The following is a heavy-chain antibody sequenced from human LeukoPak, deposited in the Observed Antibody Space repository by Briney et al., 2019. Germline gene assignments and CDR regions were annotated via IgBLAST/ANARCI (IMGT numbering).Heavy chain of an antibody. V-gene: IGHV3-30-3*01. CDR3: ARLGNTMVRGATPTDY. D-gene: IGHD3-10*01. Sequence: PGGSLRLSCAASGFTFSSYTMHWVRQAPGKGLEWVAVISYDGSNKYYADSVKGRFTISRDNSKNTLYLQMNSLRAEDTAVYYCARLGNTMVRGATPTDYWGQGTLVTVSS. J-gene: IGHJ4*02. CDR2: ISYDGSNK. CDR1: GFTFSSYT.